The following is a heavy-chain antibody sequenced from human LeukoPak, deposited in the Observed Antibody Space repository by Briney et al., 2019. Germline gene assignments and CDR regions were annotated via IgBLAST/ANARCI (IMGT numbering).Heavy chain of an antibody. Sequence: GGSLRLSCAASGFTFSSYAMSWVRQAPGKGLEWVSAISGSGGSTYYADSVKGRFAISRDNAKNSLYLQMNSLRAEDTAVYYCARERRKMATISTAGAEFDYWGQGTLVTVSS. CDR3: ARERRKMATISTAGAEFDY. J-gene: IGHJ4*02. D-gene: IGHD5-24*01. CDR1: GFTFSSYA. CDR2: ISGSGGST. V-gene: IGHV3-23*01.